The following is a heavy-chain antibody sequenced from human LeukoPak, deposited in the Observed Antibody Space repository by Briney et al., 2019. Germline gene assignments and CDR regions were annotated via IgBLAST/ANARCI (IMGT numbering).Heavy chain of an antibody. D-gene: IGHD3-9*01. V-gene: IGHV4-31*03. J-gene: IGHJ4*02. CDR2: IYYSGST. CDR1: GGSISSGGYY. CDR3: ARGLQYYDILTGETTFDY. Sequence: SETLSLTCTVSGGSISSGGYYWSWIRQPPGKGLEWIGYIYYSGSTYYNPSLKSRVTISVDTSKNQFSLKLSSVTAADTAVYYCARGLQYYDILTGETTFDYWGQGTLVTVSS.